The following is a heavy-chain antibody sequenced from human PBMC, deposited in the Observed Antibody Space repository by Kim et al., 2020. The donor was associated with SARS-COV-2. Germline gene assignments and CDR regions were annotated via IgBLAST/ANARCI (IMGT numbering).Heavy chain of an antibody. D-gene: IGHD6-13*01. CDR2: IYPGDSDT. Sequence: GESLKISCKGSGYSFTSYWIGWVRQMPGKGLEWMGIIYPGDSDTRYSPSFQGQVTISADKSISTAYLQWSSLKASDTAMYYCARLVRESSWYYYYGMDVWGQGTTVTVSS. V-gene: IGHV5-51*01. J-gene: IGHJ6*02. CDR1: GYSFTSYW. CDR3: ARLVRESSWYYYYGMDV.